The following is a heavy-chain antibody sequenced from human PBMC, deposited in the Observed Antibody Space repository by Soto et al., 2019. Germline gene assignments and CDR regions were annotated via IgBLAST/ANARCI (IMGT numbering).Heavy chain of an antibody. Sequence: QVQLQESGPGLVKPSQTLSLTCTVSGGSITIGGYYWTWIRHLPGKGLEWIGYISYGGSNSYNPSLKSRLTISVDTSENQFSLKLSSVTAAVTAIYYCARDRPGPFAPWGQGTLVTVSS. V-gene: IGHV4-31*03. CDR1: GGSITIGGYY. CDR3: ARDRPGPFAP. CDR2: ISYGGSN. J-gene: IGHJ5*02.